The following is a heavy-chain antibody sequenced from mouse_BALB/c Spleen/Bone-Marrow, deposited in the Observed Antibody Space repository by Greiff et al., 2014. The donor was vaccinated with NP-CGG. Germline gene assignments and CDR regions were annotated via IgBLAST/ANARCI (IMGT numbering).Heavy chain of an antibody. V-gene: IGHV3-6*02. CDR1: GYSITSGYY. D-gene: IGHD2-4*01. CDR3: ARGYDYDYAMDY. CDR2: ISYDGSN. J-gene: IGHJ4*01. Sequence: VQLQQSGPGLVKPSQSLSITCSVTGYSITSGYYWNWIRQFPGNKLEWMGYISYDGSNNYNPSLKNRISITRDTSKNQLFLKLNSVTTEYTATYYCARGYDYDYAMDYWGQGTSVTVSS.